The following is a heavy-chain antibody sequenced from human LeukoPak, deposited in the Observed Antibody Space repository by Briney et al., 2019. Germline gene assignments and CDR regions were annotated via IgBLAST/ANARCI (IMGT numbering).Heavy chain of an antibody. J-gene: IGHJ4*02. CDR3: ARGGWCSWAGQTYFDY. Sequence: PSETLSLTCTVSGYSISSGFYWGWIRQPPGKGLEWIGSIYHSGSTNYNPSLKSRVTISVDTSKNQFSLKLSSVTAADTAVYYCARGGWCSWAGQTYFDYWGQGTLVTVSS. CDR2: IYHSGST. CDR1: GYSISSGFY. D-gene: IGHD6-13*01. V-gene: IGHV4-38-2*02.